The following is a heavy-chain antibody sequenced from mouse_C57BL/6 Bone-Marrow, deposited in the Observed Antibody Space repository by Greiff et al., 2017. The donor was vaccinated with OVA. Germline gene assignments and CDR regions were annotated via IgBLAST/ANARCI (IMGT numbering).Heavy chain of an antibody. CDR2: IYPGNSDT. J-gene: IGHJ3*01. D-gene: IGHD1-3*01. CDR1: GYTFTSYW. CDR3: TRGYKGSLFAY. Sequence: EVQLQQSGTVLARPGASVTMSCKTSGYTFTSYWMHWVKQRPGQGLELIGAIYPGNSDTSYNQKFKGKATLTAVPSASTAYMELSSLTNEDAAVYYCTRGYKGSLFAYWGQGTLVTVSA. V-gene: IGHV1-5*01.